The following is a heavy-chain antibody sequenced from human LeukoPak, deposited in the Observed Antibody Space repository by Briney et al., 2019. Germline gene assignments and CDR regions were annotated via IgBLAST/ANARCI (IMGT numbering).Heavy chain of an antibody. CDR3: ARAARDSSGYYIFPNYYYYYMDV. V-gene: IGHV1-2*02. Sequence: ASVKVSCKASGYTFTGYYMHWVRQAPGQGLEWMGWVNPNSGGTNYAQKFQGRVTMTRDTSISTAYMELSRLRSDDTAVYYCARAARDSSGYYIFPNYYYYYMDVWGKGTTVTVSS. CDR2: VNPNSGGT. D-gene: IGHD3-22*01. J-gene: IGHJ6*03. CDR1: GYTFTGYY.